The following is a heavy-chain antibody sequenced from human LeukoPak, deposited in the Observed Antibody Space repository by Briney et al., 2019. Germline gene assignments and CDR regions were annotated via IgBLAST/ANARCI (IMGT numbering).Heavy chain of an antibody. CDR1: GGTFSSYA. CDR2: IIPIFGTA. V-gene: IGHV1-69*05. D-gene: IGHD1-1*01. J-gene: IGHJ4*02. CDR3: ARGPELERFDY. Sequence: SVKVSCKASGGTFSSYAISWVRRAPGQGLEWMGGIIPIFGTANYAQKFQGRVTITTDESTSTAYMELSSLRSEDTAVYYCARGPELERFDYWGQGTLVTVSS.